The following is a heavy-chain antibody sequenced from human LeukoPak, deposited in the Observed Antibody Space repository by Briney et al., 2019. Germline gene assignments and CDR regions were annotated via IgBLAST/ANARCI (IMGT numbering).Heavy chain of an antibody. V-gene: IGHV1-46*01. D-gene: IGHD3-16*01. CDR2: INPSGGST. CDR1: GYTFTSYY. J-gene: IGHJ4*02. CDR3: AQQSLRSPDY. Sequence: ASVKVSCKASGYTFTSYYMHWVRQAPGQGLEWMGIINPSGGSTSYAQKFQGRVTMTRDTSKNQFSLKLSSVTAADTAVYYCAQQSLRSPDYWGQGTLVTVSS.